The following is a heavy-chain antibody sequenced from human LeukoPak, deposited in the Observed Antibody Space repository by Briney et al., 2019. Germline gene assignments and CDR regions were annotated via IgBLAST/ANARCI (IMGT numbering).Heavy chain of an antibody. CDR2: IIPIFGTA. D-gene: IGHD4-11*01. J-gene: IGHJ5*02. CDR3: ASNDYSISSSHNWFDP. V-gene: IGHV1-69*01. CDR1: GGTFSRYA. Sequence: GSSVKVSCKASGGTFSRYAISWVRQAPGQGLEWMGGIIPIFGTANYAQKFQGRVTITADESTSTAYMELSSLRSEDTAVYYCASNDYSISSSHNWFDPWGQGTPVTVFS.